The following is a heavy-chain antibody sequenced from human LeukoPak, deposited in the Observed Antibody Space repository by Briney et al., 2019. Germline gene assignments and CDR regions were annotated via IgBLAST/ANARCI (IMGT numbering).Heavy chain of an antibody. CDR3: AKDHSQNFDY. D-gene: IGHD5-18*01. Sequence: GGSLGLSCAASGFTFSNYGMHWVRQAPGKGLEWVVFLRRDGSDKYYADSVKGRFTISRDNSKNTVYLQMNSLRPEDTAVYYCAKDHSQNFDYWGQGTLVTVSS. J-gene: IGHJ4*02. V-gene: IGHV3-30*02. CDR1: GFTFSNYG. CDR2: LRRDGSDK.